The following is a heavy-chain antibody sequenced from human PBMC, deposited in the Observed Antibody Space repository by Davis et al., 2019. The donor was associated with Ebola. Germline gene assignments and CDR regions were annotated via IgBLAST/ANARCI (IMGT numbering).Heavy chain of an antibody. J-gene: IGHJ4*02. CDR1: GFILTNYA. CDR2: VHGGNGNT. Sequence: ALVKVSCKASGFILTNYAIHWVRQAPGQRLEWMGWVHGGNGNTKYSQRFQGRVTITTDTSASTVYLDLTSLRSDDTAVFYCARASFGYNSGWYADYWGPGSLVTVSS. CDR3: ARASFGYNSGWYADY. V-gene: IGHV1-3*01. D-gene: IGHD6-19*01.